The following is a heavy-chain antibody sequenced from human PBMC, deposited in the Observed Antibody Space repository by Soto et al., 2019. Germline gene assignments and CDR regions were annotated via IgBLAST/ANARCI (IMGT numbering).Heavy chain of an antibody. J-gene: IGHJ3*01. CDR2: SIGGGDT. V-gene: IGHV3-23*01. Sequence: EAQLLESGGGLVQPGGSLRLSCAASGFTFNIFAMSWVRQAPGKGLEWVSSIGGGDTYYADSVKGRFTISRDDSRNTVSLQMSSLRAEDTAVYYCAKDRIAQTSVWDPFDLWGQGTMVTVSS. D-gene: IGHD3-16*01. CDR1: GFTFNIFA. CDR3: AKDRIAQTSVWDPFDL.